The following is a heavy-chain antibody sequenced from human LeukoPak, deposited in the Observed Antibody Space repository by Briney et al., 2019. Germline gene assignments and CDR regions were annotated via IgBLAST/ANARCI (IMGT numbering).Heavy chain of an antibody. V-gene: IGHV3-48*03. D-gene: IGHD3-10*02. Sequence: GGSLRLSCAASGFTFDDYGMSWVRQAPGKGLEWVSYISSSGSTIYYEDSVKGRFTISRDNAKNSLYLQMNSLRAEDTAVYYCAELGITMIGGVWGKGTTVTISS. CDR3: AELGITMIGGV. CDR2: ISSSGSTI. CDR1: GFTFDDYG. J-gene: IGHJ6*04.